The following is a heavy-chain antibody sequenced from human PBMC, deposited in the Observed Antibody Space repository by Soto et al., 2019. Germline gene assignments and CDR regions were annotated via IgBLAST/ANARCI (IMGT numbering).Heavy chain of an antibody. CDR1: GYTFTDYA. CDR2: INVGNGNT. V-gene: IGHV1-3*01. Sequence: VKVSCKASGYTFTDYAIHWVRQAPGQGLEWMGWINVGNGNTGYSRKFQGRVTNARDMSASTAYIEVTSLTSEDTAIYYCAREGAHYTPLDHWGQGTLVTVSS. J-gene: IGHJ4*02. D-gene: IGHD2-15*01. CDR3: AREGAHYTPLDH.